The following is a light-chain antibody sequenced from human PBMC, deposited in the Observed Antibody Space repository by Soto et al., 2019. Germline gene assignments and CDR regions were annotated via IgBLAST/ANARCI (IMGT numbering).Light chain of an antibody. Sequence: DIQMTQSPSSLSASVGDRVTITCQASHDITSFLNWYQHKPGRAPKLLIYDASILEAGVPTRFSGSGSGTHFTFTISSLEPEDFAVYYCQQRRNWQVTFGQGTRLEIK. CDR1: HDITSF. CDR3: QQRRNWQVT. V-gene: IGKV1-33*01. CDR2: DAS. J-gene: IGKJ5*01.